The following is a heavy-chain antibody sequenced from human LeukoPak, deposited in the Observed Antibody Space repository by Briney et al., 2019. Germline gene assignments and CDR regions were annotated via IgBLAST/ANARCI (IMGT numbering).Heavy chain of an antibody. Sequence: GGSLRLSCEASGFTFSSNAMSWVRQAPGKGLEWVSGIGSDVRTHYADSVKGRFTISRDNSKNTLYLQMNSLRAEDTAVYYCARDRMYSHTPNFVYWGQGTLVTVSS. CDR2: IGSDVRT. V-gene: IGHV3-23*01. CDR1: GFTFSSNA. D-gene: IGHD6-13*01. CDR3: ARDRMYSHTPNFVY. J-gene: IGHJ4*02.